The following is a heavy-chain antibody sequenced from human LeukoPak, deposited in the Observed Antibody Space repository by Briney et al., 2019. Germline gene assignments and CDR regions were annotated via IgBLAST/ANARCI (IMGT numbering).Heavy chain of an antibody. CDR3: ARGWVVATGGFDM. Sequence: GGSLRLSCAASGFTFSDHYMSWIRQAPGKGLEWVSYISSSGSTIYYADSVKGRFTISRDNSKNTVYLQMNSLRGEDTAVYFCARGWVVATGGFDMWGQGTMVTVSS. V-gene: IGHV3-11*01. CDR1: GFTFSDHY. CDR2: ISSSGSTI. J-gene: IGHJ3*02. D-gene: IGHD2-8*02.